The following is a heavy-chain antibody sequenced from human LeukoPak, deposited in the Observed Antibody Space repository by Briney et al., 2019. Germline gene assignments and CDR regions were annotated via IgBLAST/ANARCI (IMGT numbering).Heavy chain of an antibody. V-gene: IGHV4-59*01. J-gene: IGHJ3*02. Sequence: SETLSLTCTASGGSISSYYWSWIRQPPGKRLEWIGYIYYSGSTNYNPSLKSRVTISVDTSKNQFSLKLSSVTAADTAVYYCARGILRFPHAFDIWGQGTMVTVSS. CDR1: GGSISSYY. CDR2: IYYSGST. D-gene: IGHD3-3*01. CDR3: ARGILRFPHAFDI.